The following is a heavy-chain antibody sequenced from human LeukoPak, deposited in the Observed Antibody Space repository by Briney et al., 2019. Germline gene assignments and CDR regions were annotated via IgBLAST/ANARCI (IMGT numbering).Heavy chain of an antibody. CDR1: GASISSHGYY. CDR2: IYYNGDN. Sequence: PSQTPSLTCTVSGASISSHGYYWTWIRQHPGKGLEWIGYIYYNGDNYYNPSLKSRVTYSVDTSKNQFSLKLTSVTAADTAVYYSAIGGSRWYQSLDYWGQGTLVTVSS. CDR3: AIGGSRWYQSLDY. J-gene: IGHJ4*01. D-gene: IGHD6-13*01. V-gene: IGHV4-31*03.